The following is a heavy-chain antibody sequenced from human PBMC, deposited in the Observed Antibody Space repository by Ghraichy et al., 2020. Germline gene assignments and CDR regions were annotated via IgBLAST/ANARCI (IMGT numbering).Heavy chain of an antibody. CDR1: GYAFSAYA. V-gene: IGHV1-3*01. CDR3: ARSDVSSGWSDHNWIDP. D-gene: IGHD6-19*01. J-gene: IGHJ5*02. Sequence: ASAKVSCKASGYAFSAYAMHWVRQAPGQRLEWMGWINAGDGNTKYSQKFQGRVTMTRDTSASTVYMELSSLRSEDTALYYCARSDVSSGWSDHNWIDPWGQGTLVTVSP. CDR2: INAGDGNT.